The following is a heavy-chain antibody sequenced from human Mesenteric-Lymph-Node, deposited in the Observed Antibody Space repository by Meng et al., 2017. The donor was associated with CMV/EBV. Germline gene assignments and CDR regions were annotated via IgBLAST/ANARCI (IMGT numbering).Heavy chain of an antibody. V-gene: IGHV1-18*04. J-gene: IGHJ5*02. CDR3: ARPLSNTSCRFDP. D-gene: IGHD3-3*02. CDR1: GYTFSSYS. CDR2: ISTYYGDT. Sequence: ASVKVSCKASGYTFSSYSITWVRQAPGQGLEWVGWISTYYGDTKYAQKFRGRVTMTTDTSTNTAYMELRNLRSDDTAVYYCARPLSNTSCRFDPWGQGTLVTVSS.